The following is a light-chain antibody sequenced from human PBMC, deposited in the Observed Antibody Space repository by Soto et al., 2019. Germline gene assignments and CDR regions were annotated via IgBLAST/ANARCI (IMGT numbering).Light chain of an antibody. V-gene: IGLV2-14*03. CDR3: SSYTTSNTRQIV. CDR1: SSDVCGYNY. J-gene: IGLJ1*01. Sequence: QSVLTQPASVSGSPGQSITISCTGTSSDVCGYNYVSWYQHHPGKAPKLMIYDVSNRPSGVSNRFSGSKSGNTASLTISGLQPEDEADYYCSSYTTSNTRQIVFGTGTKATVL. CDR2: DVS.